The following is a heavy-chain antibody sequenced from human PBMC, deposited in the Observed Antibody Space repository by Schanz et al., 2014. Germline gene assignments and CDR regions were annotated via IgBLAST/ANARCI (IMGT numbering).Heavy chain of an antibody. CDR3: AEAFDSSGYYFDY. CDR2: VNPSVRGT. V-gene: IGHV1-46*03. CDR1: GYTLSAYS. D-gene: IGHD3-22*01. J-gene: IGHJ4*02. Sequence: QAQLVQSGTQVKKPGASVKASCKASGYTLSAYSLHWVRPAPGQGLAWMRIVNPSVRGTHSAREYQGRVTVTNDTSTSTVYKELSRRRYEDTADYCAAEAFDSSGYYFDYWGQGTLVTVSS.